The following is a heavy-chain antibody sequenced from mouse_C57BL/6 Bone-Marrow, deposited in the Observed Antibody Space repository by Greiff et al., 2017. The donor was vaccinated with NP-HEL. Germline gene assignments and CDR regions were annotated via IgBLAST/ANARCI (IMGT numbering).Heavy chain of an antibody. D-gene: IGHD1-1*01. J-gene: IGHJ1*03. CDR1: GYTFTDYY. V-gene: IGHV1-26*01. Sequence: EVQLQQSGPELVKPGASVKISCKASGYTFTDYYMSWVKQSHGKSLEWIGDINPNNGGTSYNQKFKGKATLTVDKSSSTAYMELRSLTSEDSAVYYCARDKRNYYGSSYGYFDVWGTVTTVTVSS. CDR3: ARDKRNYYGSSYGYFDV. CDR2: INPNNGGT.